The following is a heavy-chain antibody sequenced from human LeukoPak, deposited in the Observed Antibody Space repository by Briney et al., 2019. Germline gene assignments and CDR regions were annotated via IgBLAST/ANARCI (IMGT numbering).Heavy chain of an antibody. Sequence: GGSPRLSCAASGFTFSSYWMSWVRQAPGKGLEWVANINKDGSEEYYVDSVKGRFTISRDNAKTSLYLQMNSLRAEDTAVYYCARDLSGVAGYTYGRGIDYWGQGTLVTVSS. J-gene: IGHJ4*02. V-gene: IGHV3-7*01. CDR1: GFTFSSYW. CDR2: INKDGSEE. D-gene: IGHD5-18*01. CDR3: ARDLSGVAGYTYGRGIDY.